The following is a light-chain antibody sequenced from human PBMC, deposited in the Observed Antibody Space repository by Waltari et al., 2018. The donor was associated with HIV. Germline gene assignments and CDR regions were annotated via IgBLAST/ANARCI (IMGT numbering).Light chain of an antibody. V-gene: IGKV3-15*01. CDR2: GAS. J-gene: IGKJ1*01. Sequence: EIVLTQSPATLSVSPGERATLSCRVSQNVRNNLAWYRQKPGQAPRLFIFGASTRASDIPDRFSGSGSGTDFNFTINSLQSEDSAIYFCQQYNNWPGTFGQGTKVEIK. CDR3: QQYNNWPGT. CDR1: QNVRNN.